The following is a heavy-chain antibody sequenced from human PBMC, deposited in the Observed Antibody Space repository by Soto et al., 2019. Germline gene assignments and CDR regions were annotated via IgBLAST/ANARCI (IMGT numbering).Heavy chain of an antibody. Sequence: QDQLVQSGAEVNKPGASVTVSCKASGYSFTNYGITWVRQAPGQGLDCMGCISVFNGNTHYAQKLQGRGPMTTAAYTSKAYMELRSLRSDDTAVYYCARDRGVAPPVAGNTHYYYYMDVWGKGTTVTVSS. D-gene: IGHD6-19*01. CDR1: GYSFTNYG. CDR3: ARDRGVAPPVAGNTHYYYYMDV. V-gene: IGHV1-18*01. CDR2: ISVFNGNT. J-gene: IGHJ6*03.